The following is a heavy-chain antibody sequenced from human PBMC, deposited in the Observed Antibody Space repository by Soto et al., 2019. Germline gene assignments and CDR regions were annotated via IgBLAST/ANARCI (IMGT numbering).Heavy chain of an antibody. CDR3: ARAWKIEKFGVISMSKGLDV. V-gene: IGHV3-11*01. CDR1: GFIFSDYY. J-gene: IGHJ6*02. CDR2: SSNRDRST. D-gene: IGHD3-3*01. Sequence: GGSLRLSCAASGFIFSDYYMAWIRQAPGKGLEWLSCSSNRDRSTYYADSVKDRFVVSKDNAKNLVYLQMNSLRAEDTAVYFCARAWKIEKFGVISMSKGLDVWGQGTTVTVSS.